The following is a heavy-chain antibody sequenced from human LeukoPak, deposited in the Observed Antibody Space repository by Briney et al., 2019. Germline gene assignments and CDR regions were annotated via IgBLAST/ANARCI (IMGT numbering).Heavy chain of an antibody. CDR3: ARDRGIMITFGAHETWKWVDAFDI. J-gene: IGHJ3*02. CDR2: ISSSSSSYI. D-gene: IGHD3-16*01. V-gene: IGHV3-21*01. Sequence: PGGSLRLSCAASGFTFSSYSMDWVRQAPGKGLEWVSSISSSSSSYIYYADSVKGRFTISRDNAKNSLYLQMNSLRAEDTAVYYCARDRGIMITFGAHETWKWVDAFDIWGQGTMVTVSS. CDR1: GFTFSSYS.